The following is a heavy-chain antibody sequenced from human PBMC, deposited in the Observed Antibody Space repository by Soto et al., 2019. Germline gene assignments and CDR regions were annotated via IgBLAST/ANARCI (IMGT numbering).Heavy chain of an antibody. J-gene: IGHJ4*02. CDR3: VKEGISNYNAYFDY. Sequence: VQLVESGGGLVKPGGSLRLSCAASGFIFATHTINWVRQAPGKGLEWVSSITGSGIYTRYAGSVKGRFTISRDNARASLYLQMNSLGAEDTAVYYCVKEGISNYNAYFDYWGQGTLVTVSS. V-gene: IGHV3-21*02. CDR2: ITGSGIYT. D-gene: IGHD4-4*01. CDR1: GFIFATHT.